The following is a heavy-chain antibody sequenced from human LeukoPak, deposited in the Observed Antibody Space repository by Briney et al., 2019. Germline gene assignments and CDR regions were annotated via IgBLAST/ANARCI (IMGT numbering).Heavy chain of an antibody. CDR3: ARPTMVRGVIITWYY. V-gene: IGHV5-51*01. Sequence: PGESLKISCKGSGYSFTSYWIGWVRQMPGKGLEWMEIIYPGDSDTRYSPSFQGQVTISADKSISTAYLQWSSLKASDTAMYYCARPTMVRGVIITWYYWGQGTLVTVSS. J-gene: IGHJ4*02. CDR2: IYPGDSDT. D-gene: IGHD3-10*01. CDR1: GYSFTSYW.